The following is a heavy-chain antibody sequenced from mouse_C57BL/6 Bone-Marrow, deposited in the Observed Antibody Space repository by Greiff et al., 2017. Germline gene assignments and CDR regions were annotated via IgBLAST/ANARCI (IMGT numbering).Heavy chain of an antibody. CDR1: GYTFTNYW. CDR2: IYPGGGYT. V-gene: IGHV1-63*01. CDR3: AREAYGSSYFAY. D-gene: IGHD1-1*01. J-gene: IGHJ3*01. Sequence: VQLQQSGAELVRPGTSVKMSCKASGYTFTNYWIGWAKQRPGHGLEWIGDIYPGGGYTNYNEKFKGKCTLTADKSSSTAYRQFSSLTSEDSAIYYCAREAYGSSYFAYWGQGTLVTVSA.